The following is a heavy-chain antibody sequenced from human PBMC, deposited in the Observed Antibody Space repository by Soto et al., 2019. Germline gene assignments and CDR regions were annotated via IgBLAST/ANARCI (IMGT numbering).Heavy chain of an antibody. Sequence: EVQLVESGGGLVKPGGSLRLSCAASGFTFSSYRMNWVRQAPGKGLEWVSSISSSSSYIYYADSVKGRFTISRDNAKKSLYLQMISLRAEDTTVYYCAGCYCEYCAAGWLDPWGQGTLVTVSS. J-gene: IGHJ5*02. D-gene: IGHD3-22*01. V-gene: IGHV3-21*01. CDR3: AGCYCEYCAAGWLDP. CDR1: GFTFSSYR. CDR2: ISSSSSYI.